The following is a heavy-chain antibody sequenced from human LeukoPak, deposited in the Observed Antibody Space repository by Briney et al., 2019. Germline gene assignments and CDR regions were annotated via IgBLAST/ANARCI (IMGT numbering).Heavy chain of an antibody. CDR3: ATVLCCGGACYFSFDV. V-gene: IGHV6-1*01. D-gene: IGHD2-21*02. CDR2: TYYMSRWYN. Sequence: SQTLSLTSALSGDRFSVTTRARNWIRQSPSRGLEWLGRTYYMSRWYNDYAVSVKGRITINPDTSKNQFSLQLNSVTPEDTAVYCCATVLCCGGACYFSFDVWGQGTMVTVSS. J-gene: IGHJ3*01. CDR1: GDRFSVTTRA.